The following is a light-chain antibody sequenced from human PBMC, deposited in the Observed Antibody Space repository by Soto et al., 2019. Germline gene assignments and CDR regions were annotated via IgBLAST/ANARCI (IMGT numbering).Light chain of an antibody. Sequence: EIVMTQSPATLSVSPGERATLSCRASQSVSSNLAWYQQKPGQAPRLLIYGASTRATGIPDRFSGSGSGTELTLTISSLQSEDFAVYYRQQYNNWPYTFGQGTKLEIK. CDR1: QSVSSN. J-gene: IGKJ2*01. CDR2: GAS. CDR3: QQYNNWPYT. V-gene: IGKV3-15*01.